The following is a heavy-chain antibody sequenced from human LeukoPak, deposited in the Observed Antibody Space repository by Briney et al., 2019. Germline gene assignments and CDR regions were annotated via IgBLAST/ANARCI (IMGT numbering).Heavy chain of an antibody. V-gene: IGHV1-69*06. J-gene: IGHJ1*01. Sequence: ASVKVSCKASGYTFTGYYMHWVRQAPGQGLEWMGGIIPIFGTANYAQKFQGRVTITADKSTSTAYMELSSLRSEDTAVYYCARGDWYYYDSSGYYGYFQHWGRGTLVTVSS. CDR2: IIPIFGTA. CDR1: GYTFTGYY. D-gene: IGHD3-22*01. CDR3: ARGDWYYYDSSGYYGYFQH.